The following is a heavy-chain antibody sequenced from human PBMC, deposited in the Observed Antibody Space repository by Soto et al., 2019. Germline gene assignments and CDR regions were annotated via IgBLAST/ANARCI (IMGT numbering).Heavy chain of an antibody. CDR1: GFTFSNYW. D-gene: IGHD2-21*01. CDR2: INSDGSRT. J-gene: IGHJ4*02. CDR3: VRDKGDSDEY. Sequence: GGSLRLSCAASGFTFSNYWMHWVRQAPGKGLVWVSHINSDGSRTNYADSVKGRFTISRDNAKNTLYLQMNSLRAEDSAVYYCVRDKGDSDEYWGQGTLVTVSS. V-gene: IGHV3-74*01.